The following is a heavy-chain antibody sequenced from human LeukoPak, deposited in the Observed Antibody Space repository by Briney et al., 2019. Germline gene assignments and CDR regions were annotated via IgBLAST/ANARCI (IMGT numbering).Heavy chain of an antibody. J-gene: IGHJ4*02. CDR3: AREDYYYGSGVRLYYFDY. CDR1: GSSISSYY. D-gene: IGHD3-10*01. CDR2: IYTSGST. V-gene: IGHV4-4*07. Sequence: SETLSLTCTVSGSSISSYYWSWIRQPAGKGLEWIGRIYTSGSTNYNPSLKSRVTMSVDTSKNQFSLKLSSVTAADTAVYYCAREDYYYGSGVRLYYFDYWGQGTLVTVSS.